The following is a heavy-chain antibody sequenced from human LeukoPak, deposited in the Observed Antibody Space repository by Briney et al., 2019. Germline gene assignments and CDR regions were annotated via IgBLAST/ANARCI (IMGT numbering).Heavy chain of an antibody. CDR2: INPKSGAA. D-gene: IGHD6-13*01. CDR1: GYTFTDYY. J-gene: IGHJ4*02. V-gene: IGHV1-2*02. CDR3: ARGAEAETSPLDF. Sequence: ASVKVSCKAYGYTFTDYYVHWVRRAPGLGLEWLGWINPKSGAADYAQQFRGRVTMTRDTSINTDYMEMKRVTSDDTAVYYCARGAEAETSPLDFWGQGTLVIVS.